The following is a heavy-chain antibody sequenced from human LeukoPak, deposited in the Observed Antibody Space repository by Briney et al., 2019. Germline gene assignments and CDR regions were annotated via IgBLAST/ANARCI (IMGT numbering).Heavy chain of an antibody. CDR3: ASHRGEPDWYFDL. CDR2: ISGSGGST. Sequence: GGSLRLSCAASGFTFSSYAMSWVRQAPGKGLEWVSAISGSGGSTYYADSVKGRFTVSRDNSKNTLYLQMNSLRAEDTAVYYCASHRGEPDWYFDLWGRGTPVTVSS. CDR1: GFTFSSYA. D-gene: IGHD1-26*01. J-gene: IGHJ2*01. V-gene: IGHV3-23*01.